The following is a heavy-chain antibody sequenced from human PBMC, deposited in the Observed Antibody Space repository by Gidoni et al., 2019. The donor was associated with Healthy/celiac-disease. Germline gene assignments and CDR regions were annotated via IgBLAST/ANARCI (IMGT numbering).Heavy chain of an antibody. D-gene: IGHD1-26*01. V-gene: IGHV3-15*01. Sequence: EGQLVESGGGLVKPGGSLRLSCEASGFTFSNAWMSWVRQAPGKGLEWVGRIKSKTDGGTTAYAAPVKGRFTISRDDSKNTLDLQMNSLKTEDTAVYYCTTDPEEGGGSYYGQPAFDYWGQGTLVTVSS. CDR2: IKSKTDGGTT. J-gene: IGHJ4*02. CDR3: TTDPEEGGGSYYGQPAFDY. CDR1: GFTFSNAW.